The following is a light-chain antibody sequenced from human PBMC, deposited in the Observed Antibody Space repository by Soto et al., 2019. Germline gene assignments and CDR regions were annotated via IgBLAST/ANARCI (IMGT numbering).Light chain of an antibody. CDR2: EVS. CDR1: SSEVGSYNL. V-gene: IGLV2-23*02. CDR3: CSYAGSSPV. Sequence: QSALTQPASVSGSPGQSITMSCTGTSSEVGSYNLVSWYQQHPGKAPKVMIYEVSKRPSGVSNRFSGSKSGNTASLTISGXXXEDEADYXCCSYAGSSPVXGGGTKLTVL. J-gene: IGLJ2*01.